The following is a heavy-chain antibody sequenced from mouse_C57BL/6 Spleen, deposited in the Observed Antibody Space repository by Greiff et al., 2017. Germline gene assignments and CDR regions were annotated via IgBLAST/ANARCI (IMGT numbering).Heavy chain of an antibody. Sequence: VQLQQPGAELVKPGASVKLSCKASGYTFTSYWMHWVKQRPGQGLEWIGMIHPNSGSTNYNEKFKSKATLTVDKSSSTAYMQLSSLTSEDSAVYYYARVAYDYDRDWFAYWGQGTLVTVSA. V-gene: IGHV1-64*01. J-gene: IGHJ3*01. D-gene: IGHD2-4*01. CDR3: ARVAYDYDRDWFAY. CDR1: GYTFTSYW. CDR2: IHPNSGST.